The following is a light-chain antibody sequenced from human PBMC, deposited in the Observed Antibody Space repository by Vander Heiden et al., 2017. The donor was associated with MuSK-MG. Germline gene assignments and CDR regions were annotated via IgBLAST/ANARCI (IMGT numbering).Light chain of an antibody. J-gene: IGKJ1*01. CDR3: QQSHSTTWT. Sequence: IQMTQSPSSLSASVGDRVTITCRASQSISSYLNWYQQKPGKAPKLLIYAASSLQSGVPSRFSGSGSGTDFTLTISRLQPEDFATYYCQQSHSTTWTFGQGTKVEIK. V-gene: IGKV1-39*01. CDR1: QSISSY. CDR2: AAS.